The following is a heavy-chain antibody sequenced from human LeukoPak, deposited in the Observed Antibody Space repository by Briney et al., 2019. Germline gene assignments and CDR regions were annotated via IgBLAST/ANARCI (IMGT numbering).Heavy chain of an antibody. Sequence: GGSLRLSGAASGFTFTTYDMSWVRQAPGKGLEWVSGISSSGGNTYYADSVKGRFTISRDNSKSTLYLQMNSLRVEDTAVYYCAKGSASSGYPRDYWGQGTLVTVSS. D-gene: IGHD3-22*01. CDR1: GFTFTTYD. CDR3: AKGSASSGYPRDY. CDR2: ISSSGGNT. V-gene: IGHV3-23*01. J-gene: IGHJ4*02.